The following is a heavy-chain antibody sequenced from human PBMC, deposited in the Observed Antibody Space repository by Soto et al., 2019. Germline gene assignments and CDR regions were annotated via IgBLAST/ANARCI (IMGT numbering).Heavy chain of an antibody. V-gene: IGHV3-11*06. D-gene: IGHD5-12*01. CDR1: GFTFSDYY. J-gene: IGHJ6*02. Sequence: GGSLRLSCAASGFTFSDYYMSWIRQAPGKGLEYISYIGSSSGSTNYADSVKGRFTISRDNAKNSLYLQMSSLRAEDTAVYYCARDRGGYDRLYYYHGMDVWGQGTTVTV. CDR2: IGSSSGST. CDR3: ARDRGGYDRLYYYHGMDV.